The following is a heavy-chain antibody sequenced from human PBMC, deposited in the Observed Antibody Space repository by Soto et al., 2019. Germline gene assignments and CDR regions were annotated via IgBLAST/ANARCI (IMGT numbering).Heavy chain of an antibody. V-gene: IGHV3-23*01. CDR1: GFSFRDYG. D-gene: IGHD4-17*01. J-gene: IGHJ4*02. Sequence: EVRLLEAGGGLVQPGGSLRLSCAASGFSFRDYGMSWVRQAPGKGLEWLSAIIGIGDKAYYADSVRGRFTISRDNSKNTLYLQLNDLGAEDTAIYYCAKDYDYGDSLPFDYWGQGTLVTVSS. CDR2: IIGIGDKA. CDR3: AKDYDYGDSLPFDY.